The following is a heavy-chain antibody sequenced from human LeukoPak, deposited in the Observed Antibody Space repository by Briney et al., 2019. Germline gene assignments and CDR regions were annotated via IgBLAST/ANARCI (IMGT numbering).Heavy chain of an antibody. Sequence: GESLKISCKGSGFSFTTYWIGWVRQMPGKGLEWMGIIYPGDSDTRYSPSFQGQVTTSADKSISTAYLQWSSLKASDTAMYYCARLSGYDFWGGYYMVSFDYWGQGTLVTVSS. CDR2: IYPGDSDT. CDR3: ARLSGYDFWGGYYMVSFDY. V-gene: IGHV5-51*01. CDR1: GFSFTTYW. J-gene: IGHJ4*02. D-gene: IGHD3-3*01.